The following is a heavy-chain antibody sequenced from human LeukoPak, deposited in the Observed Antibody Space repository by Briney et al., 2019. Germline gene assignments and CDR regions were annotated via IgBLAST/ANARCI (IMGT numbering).Heavy chain of an antibody. CDR1: GYTFTSYD. CDR2: MNPNSGNT. Sequence: ASVKVSCKASGYTFTSYDINWVRQATGQGLEWMGWMNPNSGNTGYAQKFQGRVTMTRNTSISTAYMELSSPRSEDTAVYYCARVDYYGSGSYDAFDIWGQGTMVTVSS. D-gene: IGHD3-10*01. J-gene: IGHJ3*02. CDR3: ARVDYYGSGSYDAFDI. V-gene: IGHV1-8*01.